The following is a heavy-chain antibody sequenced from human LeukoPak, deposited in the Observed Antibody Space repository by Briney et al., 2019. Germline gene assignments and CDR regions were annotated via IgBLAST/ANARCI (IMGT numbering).Heavy chain of an antibody. CDR1: GYTLTELS. CDR3: ARVEDWNLVDY. J-gene: IGHJ4*02. Sequence: GASVKVSCKVSGYTLTELSMHWVRQAPGKGLEWMGGFDPEDGETIYAQKFQGRVTMTRDTSISTAYMELSRLRSDDTAVYYCARVEDWNLVDYWGQGTLVTVSS. CDR2: FDPEDGET. D-gene: IGHD1-7*01. V-gene: IGHV1-24*01.